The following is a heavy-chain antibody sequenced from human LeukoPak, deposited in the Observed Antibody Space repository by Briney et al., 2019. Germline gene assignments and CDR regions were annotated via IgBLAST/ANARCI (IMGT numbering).Heavy chain of an antibody. CDR1: GFSFGSHP. J-gene: IGHJ4*02. D-gene: IGHD2-21*01. V-gene: IGHV3-23*01. CDR2: ITGSGDYT. Sequence: GGSLRLSCAASGFSFGSHPMNWVRKAPGKGLEWVSGITGSGDYTYYIDSVQGRFTISRDNSKNMLFLQMNSLRAEDTAVYYCARGVMAARLYYFAYWGRGILVTVSS. CDR3: ARGVMAARLYYFAY.